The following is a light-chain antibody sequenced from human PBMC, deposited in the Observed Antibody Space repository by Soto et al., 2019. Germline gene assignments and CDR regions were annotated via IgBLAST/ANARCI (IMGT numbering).Light chain of an antibody. CDR2: AAS. Sequence: DIQMTQSPSSVSASVGDRVTITCRASQGISSWLAWYQQKPGKAPKLLIYAASSLQSGVPSRFSGSGSGTXXXXXXXSLQPEDFATYYCQQANSFPITFGQGTRLEIK. V-gene: IGKV1-12*01. CDR3: QQANSFPIT. CDR1: QGISSW. J-gene: IGKJ5*01.